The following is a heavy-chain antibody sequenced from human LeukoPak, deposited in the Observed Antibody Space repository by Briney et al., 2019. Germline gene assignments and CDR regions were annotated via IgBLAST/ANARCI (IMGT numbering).Heavy chain of an antibody. CDR1: GFTLSSYE. CDR3: ARSPTGSGWYYFDY. J-gene: IGHJ4*02. CDR2: ISGSGGST. V-gene: IGHV3-48*03. Sequence: GGSLRLSCTVSGFTLSSYEMTWFRQAPGKGLEWVSAISGSGGSTYYADSVKGRFTISRDNAKNSLYLQMNSLRAEDTAVYYCARSPTGSGWYYFDYWGQGTLVTVSS. D-gene: IGHD6-19*01.